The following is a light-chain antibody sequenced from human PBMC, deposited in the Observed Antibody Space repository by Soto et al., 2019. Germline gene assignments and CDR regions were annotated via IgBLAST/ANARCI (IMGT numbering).Light chain of an antibody. V-gene: IGKV1-5*03. Sequence: DIQLTQSPSTLSASVGDRVTITCRASQSINGWLAWYQHKPWQAPNLLIYKASTLESGVPSRFSGSGSGTEFTLTISRLEPEDFAVYYCQQYGSSSWTFGQGPKVDIK. J-gene: IGKJ1*01. CDR3: QQYGSSSWT. CDR2: KAS. CDR1: QSINGW.